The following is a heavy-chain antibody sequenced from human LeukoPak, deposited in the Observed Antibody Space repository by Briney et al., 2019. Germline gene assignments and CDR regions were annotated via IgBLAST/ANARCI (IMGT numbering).Heavy chain of an antibody. CDR1: GGSISSYY. J-gene: IGHJ3*02. CDR2: IYYSGST. CDR3: ARDPRPGDWDAFDI. Sequence: SETLSLTCTVSGGSISSYYWSWIRQPPGKGLEWIGYIYYSGSTNYNPSLKSRVTISVDTSKNQFSLKLSSVTAADTAVYYCARDPRPGDWDAFDIWGQGTMVTVSS. D-gene: IGHD2-21*01. V-gene: IGHV4-59*01.